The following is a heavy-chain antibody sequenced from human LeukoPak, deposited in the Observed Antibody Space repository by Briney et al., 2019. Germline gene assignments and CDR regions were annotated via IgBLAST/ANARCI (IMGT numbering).Heavy chain of an antibody. CDR2: ISPSGDIT. Sequence: TGGSLRLSCAASGFIFSSHGMNWVRQAPGKGLEWVSGISPSGDITYYADSVKGRFTISRDNSKNTVYLQMNSLRAEDTAVYYCASHYDSSDLWGQGTLVTVSS. J-gene: IGHJ4*02. CDR3: ASHYDSSDL. V-gene: IGHV3-23*01. CDR1: GFIFSSHG. D-gene: IGHD3-22*01.